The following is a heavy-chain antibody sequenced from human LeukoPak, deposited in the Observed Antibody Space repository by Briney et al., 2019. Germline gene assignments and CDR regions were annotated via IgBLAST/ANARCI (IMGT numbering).Heavy chain of an antibody. J-gene: IGHJ4*02. V-gene: IGHV1-69*04. CDR2: IIPILGIA. Sequence: PAASVKVSCKASGGTFSSYAISWVRQAPGQGLEWMGRIIPILGIANYAQKFQGRVTITADKSTSTAYMELSSLRSEDTAVYYCAQTGGDDFFLDYWGQGTLVTVSS. D-gene: IGHD2-21*02. CDR3: AQTGGDDFFLDY. CDR1: GGTFSSYA.